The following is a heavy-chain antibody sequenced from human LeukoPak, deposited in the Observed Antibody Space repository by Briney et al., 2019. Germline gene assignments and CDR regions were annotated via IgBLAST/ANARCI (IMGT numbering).Heavy chain of an antibody. CDR2: IYYSGST. V-gene: IGHV4-59*11. J-gene: IGHJ3*02. Sequence: SETLSLTCTVPGGSLSSHYWSWIRQPPGKGLEWIGYIYYSGSTNYNPSLKSRVTISVDTSKNQFSLKLSSVTAADTAVYYCARRGFWSGYYYYIWGQGTMVTVSS. CDR1: GGSLSSHY. D-gene: IGHD3-3*01. CDR3: ARRGFWSGYYYYI.